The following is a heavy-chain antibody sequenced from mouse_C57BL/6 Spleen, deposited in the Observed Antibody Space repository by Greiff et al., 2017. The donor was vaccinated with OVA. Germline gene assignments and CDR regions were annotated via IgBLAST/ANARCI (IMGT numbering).Heavy chain of an antibody. CDR3: ARGGYGAIDY. CDR1: GYTFTSSW. J-gene: IGHJ4*01. D-gene: IGHD3-1*01. CDR2: IDPSDSYT. Sequence: QVQLKQPGAELVRPGTSVKLSCKASGYTFTSSWMQWVKQRPGQGLEWTGVIDPSDSYTNYTQKFKGKATLTVATSSSPAYMQLSSLTSEDAAVYYCARGGYGAIDYWGQGTSVTVSS. V-gene: IGHV1-59*01.